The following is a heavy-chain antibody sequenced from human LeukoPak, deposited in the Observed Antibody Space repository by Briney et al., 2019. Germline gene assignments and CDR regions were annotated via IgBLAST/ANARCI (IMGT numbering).Heavy chain of an antibody. J-gene: IGHJ4*02. CDR1: GYTFTGYY. Sequence: WASVKVSCKASGYTFTGYYMHWVRQAPGQGLEWMGWISAYNGNTNYAQKLQGRVTMTTDTSTSTAYMELRSLRSDDTAVYYCARDRATIFGVVSPFDYWGQGTLVTVSS. V-gene: IGHV1-18*04. D-gene: IGHD3-3*01. CDR2: ISAYNGNT. CDR3: ARDRATIFGVVSPFDY.